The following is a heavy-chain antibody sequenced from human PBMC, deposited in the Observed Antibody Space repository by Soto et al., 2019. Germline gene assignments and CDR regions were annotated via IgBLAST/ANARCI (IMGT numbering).Heavy chain of an antibody. J-gene: IGHJ5*02. D-gene: IGHD5-12*01. CDR2: ISWNSGSI. V-gene: IGHV3-9*01. CDR1: GFTFDDYA. CDR3: AKDASGYDFLDR. Sequence: EVQLVESGGGLVQPGRSLRLSCAASGFTFDDYAMHWVRQAPGKGLEWVSGISWNSGSIGYADSVKGRVTISRDNAKNSLYLQMNSLRAEDTALYYCAKDASGYDFLDRWGQGTLVTVSS.